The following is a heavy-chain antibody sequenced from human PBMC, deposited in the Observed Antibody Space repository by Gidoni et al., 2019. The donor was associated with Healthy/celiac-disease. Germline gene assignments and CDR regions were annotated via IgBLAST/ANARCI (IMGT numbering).Heavy chain of an antibody. Sequence: QVQLQESGPGLVKPSETLSLTCTVSGGSISSYYWSWIRQPPGKGLEWIVYIYYSGSTNYNPSLKSRVTISVDTSKNQFSLKLSSVTAADTAVYYCARAKEGYFDYWGQGTLVTVSS. V-gene: IGHV4-59*08. CDR2: IYYSGST. CDR3: ARAKEGYFDY. CDR1: GGSISSYY. D-gene: IGHD5-12*01. J-gene: IGHJ4*02.